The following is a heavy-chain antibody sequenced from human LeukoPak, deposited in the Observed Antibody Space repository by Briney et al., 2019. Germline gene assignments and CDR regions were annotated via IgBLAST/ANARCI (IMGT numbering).Heavy chain of an antibody. CDR1: GYTFTGYY. CDR3: ARGRDSSSWYRPAGPIDY. CDR2: MNPNSGNT. V-gene: IGHV1-8*02. D-gene: IGHD6-13*01. J-gene: IGHJ4*02. Sequence: ASVKVSCKASGYTFTGYYMHWVRQAPGQGLEWMGWMNPNSGNTGYAQKFQGRVTMTRNTSISTAYMELSSLRSEDTAVYYCARGRDSSSWYRPAGPIDYWGQGTLVTVSS.